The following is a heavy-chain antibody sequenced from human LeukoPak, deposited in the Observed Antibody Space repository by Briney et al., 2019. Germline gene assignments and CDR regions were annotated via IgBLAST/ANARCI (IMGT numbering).Heavy chain of an antibody. Sequence: ASVKVSCKASGYTFINYYMHWVRQAPGQGLEWMGWINPNSGGTNYAQKFQGRVTMTRDTSISTAYMELSRLRSDDTAVYYCARHQNAAPNVWDWFDPWGQGTQVTVSS. CDR2: INPNSGGT. J-gene: IGHJ5*02. CDR3: ARHQNAAPNVWDWFDP. CDR1: GYTFINYY. V-gene: IGHV1-2*02. D-gene: IGHD3-16*01.